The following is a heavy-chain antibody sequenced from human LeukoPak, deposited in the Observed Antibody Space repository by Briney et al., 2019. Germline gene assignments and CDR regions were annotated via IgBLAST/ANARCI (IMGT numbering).Heavy chain of an antibody. D-gene: IGHD2-15*01. CDR2: ISGSGGST. Sequence: GGSLRLSCAASGFTFSSYAMSWVRQAPGKGLEWVSAISGSGGSTYYADSVKGRFTISRDNSKNTLYLQMNSLRAEDTAVYYCEKDPSIVVEVASSSDAFDIWGQGTMVTVSS. J-gene: IGHJ3*02. CDR1: GFTFSSYA. V-gene: IGHV3-23*01. CDR3: EKDPSIVVEVASSSDAFDI.